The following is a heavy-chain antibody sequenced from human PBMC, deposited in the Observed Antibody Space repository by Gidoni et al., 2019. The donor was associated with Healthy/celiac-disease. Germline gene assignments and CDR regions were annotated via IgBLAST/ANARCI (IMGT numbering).Heavy chain of an antibody. J-gene: IGHJ4*02. CDR2: INHSGST. Sequence: QVQLQQWGAGLLKPSETLSLTCSVYGGSFSGYYWSWIRPPQGKGLEWIGEINHSGSTNYNPSIKSRVTISVDTTKNQFSLKLSSVTAADTAVYYCARGRDSSSWYLAYRAYFDYWGQGTLVTVSS. CDR3: ARGRDSSSWYLAYRAYFDY. D-gene: IGHD6-13*01. V-gene: IGHV4-34*01. CDR1: GGSFSGYY.